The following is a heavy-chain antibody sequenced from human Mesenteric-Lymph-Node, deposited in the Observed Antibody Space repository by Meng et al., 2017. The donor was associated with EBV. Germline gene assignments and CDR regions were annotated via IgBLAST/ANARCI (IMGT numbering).Heavy chain of an antibody. J-gene: IGHJ4*02. Sequence: HITLEAAGPSLVKPTPTPTPTVTFSCFSLNARGVAVAWIRQPPGKALEWLALIYWDDDKRYSPSLASRLTITKDTSTNQVVLTMTNMDPVDTATYYCAHSLVASASPDPYYFDYWGQGTLVTVSS. V-gene: IGHV2-5*02. CDR1: CFSLNARGVA. D-gene: IGHD2-8*02. CDR3: AHSLVASASPDPYYFDY. CDR2: IYWDDDK.